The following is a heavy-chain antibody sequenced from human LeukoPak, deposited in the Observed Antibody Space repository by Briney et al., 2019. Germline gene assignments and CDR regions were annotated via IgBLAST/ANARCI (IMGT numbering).Heavy chain of an antibody. Sequence: GGSLRLSCSASGFTFSTYSLHWVRQAPGKGLEYVSVISSDGATTYYANSVKGRFTISRDNSKNTLYLQMGSLRAEDMAVYYCAREMSGPRPLDYWGQGTLVTVSS. CDR3: AREMSGPRPLDY. CDR1: GFTFSTYS. D-gene: IGHD6-6*01. J-gene: IGHJ4*02. CDR2: ISSDGATT. V-gene: IGHV3-64*01.